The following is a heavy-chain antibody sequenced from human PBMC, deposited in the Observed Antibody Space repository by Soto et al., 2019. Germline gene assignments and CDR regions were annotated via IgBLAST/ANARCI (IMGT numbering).Heavy chain of an antibody. CDR1: GGSFSGYY. V-gene: IGHV4-34*01. J-gene: IGHJ4*02. Sequence: QVQLQQWGAGLLKPSETLSLTCAVYGGSFSGYYWNWIRQPPGKGLEWIGEINNSGSTNYNPSLKSRVTISVDTSKNQFSLKLSSVTAADTAVYYCARGWGRIFDYWGQGTLVTVYS. CDR3: ARGWGRIFDY. D-gene: IGHD7-27*01. CDR2: INNSGST.